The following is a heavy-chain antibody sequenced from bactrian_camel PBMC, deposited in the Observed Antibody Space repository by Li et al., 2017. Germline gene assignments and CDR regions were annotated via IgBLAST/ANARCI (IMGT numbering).Heavy chain of an antibody. V-gene: IGHV3S40*01. CDR3: ASVGTYAACSDSWARTRYKF. CDR1: GYSIKNDH. J-gene: IGHJ4*01. Sequence: VQLVESGGGLVQPGGSLRLSCAAPGYSIKNDHMSWVRQAPGKGLEWVSAISSGGGTTNYGDSVKGRFFISRDNGRHMVYLQMNSLKPEDTAMYYCASVGTYAACSDSWARTRYKFWGQGTQVTVS. CDR2: ISSGGGTT. D-gene: IGHD5*01.